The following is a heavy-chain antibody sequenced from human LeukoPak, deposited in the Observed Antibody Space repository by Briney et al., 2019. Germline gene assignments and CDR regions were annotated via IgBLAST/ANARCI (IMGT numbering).Heavy chain of an antibody. CDR3: ARVYYYDSSGYYYYFDY. CDR1: GGSISSYY. V-gene: IGHV4-59*01. D-gene: IGHD3-22*01. CDR2: IYYSGST. Sequence: PSETLSLTCTVSGGSISSYYWSWIRQPPGKGLEWIGYIYYSGSTNYNPSLKSRVTISVDTSKNQFSLKLSSVTAADMAVYYCARVYYYDSSGYYYYFDYWGQGTLVTVSS. J-gene: IGHJ4*02.